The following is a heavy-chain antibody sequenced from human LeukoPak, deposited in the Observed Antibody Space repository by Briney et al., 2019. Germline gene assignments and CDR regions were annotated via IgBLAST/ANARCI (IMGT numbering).Heavy chain of an antibody. CDR2: ISSGDSYI. Sequence: GGSLRLSCAASGFTFSSYTMNWVRQAPGKGLEWVSSISSGDSYINYADSVKGRFTISRDNAKNSLYLLLNSLRAEDTAVYYCARQGLRWAQDAFDIWGQGTMVTVSS. D-gene: IGHD4-23*01. J-gene: IGHJ3*02. CDR1: GFTFSSYT. V-gene: IGHV3-21*01. CDR3: ARQGLRWAQDAFDI.